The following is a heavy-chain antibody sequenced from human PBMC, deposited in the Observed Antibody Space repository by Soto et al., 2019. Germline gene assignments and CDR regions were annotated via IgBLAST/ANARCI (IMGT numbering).Heavy chain of an antibody. V-gene: IGHV1-69*12. D-gene: IGHD2-15*01. J-gene: IGHJ4*02. Sequence: QVQLVQSGAEVKKPGSSVKVSCKASGGTFSSYATSWVRQAPGQGLEWMGGIIPIFGTANYAQKFQSRVTITADESTSTAYMELSSLRSEDTAVYYCARQVVVAATPADFDYWGQGTLVTVSS. CDR2: IIPIFGTA. CDR3: ARQVVVAATPADFDY. CDR1: GGTFSSYA.